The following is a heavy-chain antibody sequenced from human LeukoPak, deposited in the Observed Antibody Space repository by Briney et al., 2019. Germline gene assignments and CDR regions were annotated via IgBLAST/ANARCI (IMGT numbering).Heavy chain of an antibody. CDR2: IYYSGST. J-gene: IGHJ6*02. CDR1: GGSISSYY. V-gene: IGHV4-59*08. Sequence: PSETLSLTCTVSGGSISSYYWSWIRQPPGKGLEWIGYIYYSGSTNYNPSLKSRVTISVDTSKNQFPLKLSSVTAADTAVYYCATTMVRGPLDFAMDVWGQGTTVTVSS. D-gene: IGHD3-10*01. CDR3: ATTMVRGPLDFAMDV.